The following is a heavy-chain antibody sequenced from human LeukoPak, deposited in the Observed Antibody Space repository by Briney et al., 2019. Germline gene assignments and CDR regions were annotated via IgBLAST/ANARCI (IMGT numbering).Heavy chain of an antibody. CDR1: GGSISSGSYD. CDR3: TKGRGI. CDR2: IYTSGSS. J-gene: IGHJ4*02. Sequence: PSETLSLTCTVSGGSISSGSYDWYWVRQPAGKGLEWIGHIYTSGSSNYNPSLKSRVTISVDTSKNQFSLKLTSVTAADTAVYYCTKGRGIWGQGTLVTVSS. D-gene: IGHD3-10*01. V-gene: IGHV4-61*09.